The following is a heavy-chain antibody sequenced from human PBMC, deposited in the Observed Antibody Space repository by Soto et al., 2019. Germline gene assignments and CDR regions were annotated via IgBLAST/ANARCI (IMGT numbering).Heavy chain of an antibody. D-gene: IGHD1-26*01. CDR3: AKDLEVVGANRWGYDS. J-gene: IGHJ5*01. Sequence: VQLVESGGGVVQPGRSLRLSCEASGFTFRNYGMHWVRQTPVKGLEWVAGIQYDGSEKYYAESVKGRFTISRDNSKNTLYLEIDSLRAEDTAVYYCAKDLEVVGANRWGYDSWGQGTLVTVSS. CDR2: IQYDGSEK. V-gene: IGHV3-33*06. CDR1: GFTFRNYG.